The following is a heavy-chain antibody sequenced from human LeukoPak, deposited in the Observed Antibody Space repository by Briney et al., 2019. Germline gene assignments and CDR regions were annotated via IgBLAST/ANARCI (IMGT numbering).Heavy chain of an antibody. D-gene: IGHD3-3*01. V-gene: IGHV3-7*01. Sequence: GGSLRLSCAASGFTFSSYWMSWVRQAPGKGLEGVANIKQDGSEKYYVDSVKGRFTISRDNAKNSLYLQMNSLRAEDTAVYYCARAYDDFWSGYNNYWGQGTLVTVSS. CDR1: GFTFSSYW. CDR2: IKQDGSEK. CDR3: ARAYDDFWSGYNNY. J-gene: IGHJ4*02.